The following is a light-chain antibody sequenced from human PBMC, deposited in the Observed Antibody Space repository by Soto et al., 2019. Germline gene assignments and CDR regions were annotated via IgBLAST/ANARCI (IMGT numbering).Light chain of an antibody. CDR2: EVS. V-gene: IGLV2-23*02. J-gene: IGLJ2*01. CDR1: RSDVGSYNL. Sequence: QSVLTQPASVSGSPGQSITISCTGTRSDVGSYNLVSWYQQHPGRAPKLMIYEVSKRPSGVSNRFSGSKSGNTASLTISGLQAEDEGDYYCCSYAGSTTIGVLGGGTKVTVL. CDR3: CSYAGSTTIGV.